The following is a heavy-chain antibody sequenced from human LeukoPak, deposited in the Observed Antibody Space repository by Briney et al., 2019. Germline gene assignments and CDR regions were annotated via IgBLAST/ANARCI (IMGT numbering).Heavy chain of an antibody. V-gene: IGHV1-2*02. Sequence: ASVKVSCKASGYTFTGYYMHWVRQAPGQGLEWMGWINPNSGDTNYAQKFQGRVTMTRDTSISTAYKELSRLRSDDTAVYYCARDRVGYCSGGSCYPNWFDPWGQGTLVTVSS. CDR3: ARDRVGYCSGGSCYPNWFDP. CDR2: INPNSGDT. D-gene: IGHD2-15*01. J-gene: IGHJ5*02. CDR1: GYTFTGYY.